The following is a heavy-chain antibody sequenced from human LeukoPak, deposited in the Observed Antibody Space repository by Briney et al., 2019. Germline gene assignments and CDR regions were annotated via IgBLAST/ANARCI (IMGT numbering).Heavy chain of an antibody. CDR2: IYYSGST. J-gene: IGHJ5*02. D-gene: IGHD6-19*01. CDR1: GGSVSSGSYY. Sequence: SETLSLTCTVSGGSVSSGSYYWSWIRQPPGKGLEWIGYIYYSGSTNYNPSLKSRVTISVDTSKNQFSLKLSSVTAADTAVYYCARWLVEGIWEQYNWFDPWGQGTLVTVSS. V-gene: IGHV4-61*01. CDR3: ARWLVEGIWEQYNWFDP.